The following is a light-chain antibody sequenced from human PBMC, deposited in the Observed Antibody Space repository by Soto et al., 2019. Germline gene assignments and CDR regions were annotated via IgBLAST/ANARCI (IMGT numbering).Light chain of an antibody. Sequence: DSQMTQSPSTLSASVGDRVTITCRASESISIWLAWYQQKPGKAPKLLIYKASNLEGGVPSRFSGSGSGTEFTLTISCLQPDDFATYYCQQYNSYPGTFGQGTKVEFK. CDR2: KAS. CDR3: QQYNSYPGT. CDR1: ESISIW. V-gene: IGKV1-5*03. J-gene: IGKJ1*01.